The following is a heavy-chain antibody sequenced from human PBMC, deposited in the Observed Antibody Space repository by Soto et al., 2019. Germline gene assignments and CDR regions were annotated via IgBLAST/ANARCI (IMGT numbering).Heavy chain of an antibody. CDR3: ARHPERIAQIGWFDP. CDR1: GGSFSGYY. V-gene: IGHV4-34*01. J-gene: IGHJ5*02. CDR2: INHSGST. Sequence: LTCAVYGGSFSGYYWTWIRQPPGTGLEWIGEINHSGSTNYNPSLKSRVTISVDTSKNQFSLKLTSVTAADTAVYYCARHPERIAQIGWFDPWGRGTLVTVSS. D-gene: IGHD6-13*01.